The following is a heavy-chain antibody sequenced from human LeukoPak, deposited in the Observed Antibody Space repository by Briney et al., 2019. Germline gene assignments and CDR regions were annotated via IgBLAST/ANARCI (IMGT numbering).Heavy chain of an antibody. CDR3: ARVSGYYGSGVESSWKELDY. V-gene: IGHV1-2*02. J-gene: IGHJ4*02. CDR2: INPNSGGT. D-gene: IGHD3-10*01. CDR1: GYTFTGYY. Sequence: ASVKVSCKASGYTFTGYYMHWGRQAPGQGLEWMGWINPNSGGTNYAQKFQGRVTMTRDTSISTAYMELSRLRSDDTAVYYCARVSGYYGSGVESSWKELDYWGQGTLVTVSS.